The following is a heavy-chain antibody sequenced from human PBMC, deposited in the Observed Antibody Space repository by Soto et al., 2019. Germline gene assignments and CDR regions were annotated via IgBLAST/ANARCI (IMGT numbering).Heavy chain of an antibody. CDR1: GFTFDDYA. D-gene: IGHD6-19*01. J-gene: IGHJ4*02. CDR2: ISWNSGSI. CDR3: AKGIRWGIEVAVWTDYFDS. Sequence: EVQLVESGGGLVQPGRSLRLSCAASGFTFDDYAMHWVRQAPGKGLEWVSGISWNSGSIGYADSVTGRFTISRDNANNSLYRHMNSLRAEYTALYYCAKGIRWGIEVAVWTDYFDSRGQGTLVTVSS. V-gene: IGHV3-9*01.